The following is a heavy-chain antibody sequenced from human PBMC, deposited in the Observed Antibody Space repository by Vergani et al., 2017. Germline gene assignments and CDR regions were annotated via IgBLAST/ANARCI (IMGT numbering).Heavy chain of an antibody. Sequence: EVQLVESGGGLVKPGGSLRLSCAASGFSFSSYSMNWVRQAPGKGLEWVASISGSSSYVFYRDSVEGRFTITRDNAKKSVYLQMNSLRAEDTAMYFCAKHFRGWGIDYWGQGTQVIVSS. CDR2: ISGSSSYV. D-gene: IGHD3-16*01. J-gene: IGHJ4*02. V-gene: IGHV3-21*02. CDR3: AKHFRGWGIDY. CDR1: GFSFSSYS.